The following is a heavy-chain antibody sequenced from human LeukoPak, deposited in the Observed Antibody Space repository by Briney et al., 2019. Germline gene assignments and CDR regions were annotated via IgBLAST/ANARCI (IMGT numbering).Heavy chain of an antibody. V-gene: IGHV1-2*02. CDR1: GYTFTSYG. Sequence: ASVKVSCKASGYTFTSYGISWVRQAPGQGLEWMGWINPNSGVTNYAQNFQGRVTLTRDTSINTAYMELSRLTSDDTALYYCATGLTSPFDYWGQGTLVAVSS. D-gene: IGHD3-16*01. J-gene: IGHJ4*02. CDR2: INPNSGVT. CDR3: ATGLTSPFDY.